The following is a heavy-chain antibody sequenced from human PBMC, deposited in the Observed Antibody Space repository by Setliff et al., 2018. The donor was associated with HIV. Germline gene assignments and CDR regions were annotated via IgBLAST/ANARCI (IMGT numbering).Heavy chain of an antibody. CDR3: ARDGWWRQYDYGIDY. V-gene: IGHV1-69*04. D-gene: IGHD4-17*01. CDR1: GGTFSDYT. J-gene: IGHJ4*02. CDR2: IIPIIGIE. Sequence: ASVKVSCKASGGTFSDYTVNWVRQAPGQGLEWMGRIIPIIGIENYAQKFQGRVTITADKSTSTAYMELRSLRSDDTAVYYCARDGWWRQYDYGIDYWGQGTLVTVSS.